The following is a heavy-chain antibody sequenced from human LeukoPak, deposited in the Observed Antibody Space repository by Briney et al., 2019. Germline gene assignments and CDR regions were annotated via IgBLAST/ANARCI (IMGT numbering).Heavy chain of an antibody. Sequence: GGSLRLSCAASGFTFSSYAMSWVRQAPGKGLEWVSAISSSGGSTYYADSVKGRFTISRDNSKNTLYLQMNSLRAEDTAVYYCAKLRYFDWLSREGNWFDPWGQGTLVTVSS. J-gene: IGHJ5*02. V-gene: IGHV3-23*01. D-gene: IGHD3-9*01. CDR1: GFTFSSYA. CDR2: ISSSGGST. CDR3: AKLRYFDWLSREGNWFDP.